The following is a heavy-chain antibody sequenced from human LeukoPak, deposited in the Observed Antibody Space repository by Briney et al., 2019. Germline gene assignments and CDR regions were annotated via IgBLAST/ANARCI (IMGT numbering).Heavy chain of an antibody. D-gene: IGHD1-26*01. V-gene: IGHV4-59*08. Sequence: PSETLSLTCTVSGGSISSYYCSWIRQSPGKGLEWIGYIYYSGSTNYNPSLKSRVTISVDTSKNQFSLKLTSVTAADTAVYYCARLSGWELMDWGQGSLVTVSS. CDR3: ARLSGWELMD. CDR2: IYYSGST. J-gene: IGHJ4*02. CDR1: GGSISSYY.